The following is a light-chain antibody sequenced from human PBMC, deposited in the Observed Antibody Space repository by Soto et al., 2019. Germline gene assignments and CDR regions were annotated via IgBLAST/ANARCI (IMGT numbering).Light chain of an antibody. J-gene: IGKJ1*01. CDR2: AAS. V-gene: IGKV1-39*01. CDR3: QQSHTTPRT. Sequence: DIQMTQSPSSLSASVGDRVSVTCRASQSISTFLSWYQQRPGEAPKLLIYAASSLQSGVPSRFSGSVSGADFTLTIGSLQPEDFATYYCQQSHTTPRTFGQGTKV. CDR1: QSISTF.